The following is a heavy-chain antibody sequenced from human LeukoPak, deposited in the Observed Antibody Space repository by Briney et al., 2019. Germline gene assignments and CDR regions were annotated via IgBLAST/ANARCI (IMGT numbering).Heavy chain of an antibody. CDR3: ARMYYYDSSGPFDY. V-gene: IGHV1-69*04. J-gene: IGHJ4*02. D-gene: IGHD3-22*01. Sequence: GASVTVSFKASGGTFSSYAISWVRQAPGQGLEWMGRIIPILGIANYAQKFQGRVTITADKSTSTAYMELSSLRSEDTAVYYCARMYYYDSSGPFDYWGQGTLVTVSS. CDR2: IIPILGIA. CDR1: GGTFSSYA.